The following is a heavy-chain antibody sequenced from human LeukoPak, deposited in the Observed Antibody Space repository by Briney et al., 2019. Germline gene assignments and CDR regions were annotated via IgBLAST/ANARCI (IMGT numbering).Heavy chain of an antibody. J-gene: IGHJ3*02. CDR2: ISGSGGST. CDR3: AQDSSFNIAGASVDRGGAFDI. Sequence: AGGCLRLSCAASGFTFSSDGMSGVRQAPGKGLEWGSAISGSGGSTYYADSVKGRFTISRDNSKNTVYLQMNSLRAEDTAVYYCAQDSSFNIAGASVDRGGAFDIWGQGTMVTVSS. CDR1: GFTFSSDG. V-gene: IGHV3-23*01. D-gene: IGHD1-26*01.